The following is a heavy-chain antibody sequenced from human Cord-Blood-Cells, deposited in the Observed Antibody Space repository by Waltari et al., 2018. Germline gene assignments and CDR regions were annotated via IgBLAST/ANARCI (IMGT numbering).Heavy chain of an antibody. CDR3: AKDYLSSGYYHDAFDI. V-gene: IGHV3-23*04. CDR2: ISVSCGRT. Sequence: EVQLVETGGGLVQPGGSLRLSCSASGFPFSSSALRWVRQAPGKGLEWVSAISVSCGRTYYADSVKGRFTISRDNSKNTLYLQMNSLRAEDTAVYYCAKDYLSSGYYHDAFDIWGQGTMVTVSS. CDR1: GFPFSSSA. J-gene: IGHJ3*02. D-gene: IGHD3-22*01.